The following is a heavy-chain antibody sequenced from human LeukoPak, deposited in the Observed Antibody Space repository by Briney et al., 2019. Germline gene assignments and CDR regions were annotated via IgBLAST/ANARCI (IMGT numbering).Heavy chain of an antibody. Sequence: ASVKVSCKASGYTFTSYGISWVRQAPGQGLEWMGWISAYNGNANYAQKLQGRVTMTTDTSTSTAYMELRSLRSDDTAVYYCARDLNEIGNGAFDIWGQGTMVTVSS. J-gene: IGHJ3*02. D-gene: IGHD2/OR15-2a*01. CDR1: GYTFTSYG. CDR2: ISAYNGNA. CDR3: ARDLNEIGNGAFDI. V-gene: IGHV1-18*01.